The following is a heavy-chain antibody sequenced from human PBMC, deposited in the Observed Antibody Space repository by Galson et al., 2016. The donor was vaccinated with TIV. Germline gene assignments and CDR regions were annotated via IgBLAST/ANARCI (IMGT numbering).Heavy chain of an antibody. CDR2: IYWDDEK. CDR1: GFSLSSNGVG. Sequence: PALVKPTQTVTLTCTFSGFSLSSNGVGVGWIRQPPGKALEWLELIYWDDEKRYNPSLESRLSIIKDTSKNKVVLTLTNVDPVDTATYYCAHRRPLTYYFDFWGQGALVTVSS. D-gene: IGHD2-21*01. J-gene: IGHJ4*02. V-gene: IGHV2-5*02. CDR3: AHRRPLTYYFDF.